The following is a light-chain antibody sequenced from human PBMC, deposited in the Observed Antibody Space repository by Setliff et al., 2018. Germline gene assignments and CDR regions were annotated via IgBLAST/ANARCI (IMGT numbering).Light chain of an antibody. CDR2: AVS. CDR1: SSDVGSYDL. V-gene: IGLV2-14*03. J-gene: IGLJ1*01. CDR3: SAYTSSSTYV. Sequence: QSALTQPASVSGSPGQSITISCSGTSSDVGSYDLVSWYQQHPGKAPKLIIYAVSDRPSGVSNRFSGSKSGNTASLTISGLQAEDEADYYCSAYTSSSTYVFGTGTKVT.